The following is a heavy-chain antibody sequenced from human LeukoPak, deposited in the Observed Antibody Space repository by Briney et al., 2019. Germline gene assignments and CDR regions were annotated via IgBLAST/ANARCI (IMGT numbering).Heavy chain of an antibody. J-gene: IGHJ4*02. CDR3: AREDYYNSGGYYLDY. Sequence: TSETLSLTCTVSGVSISSSNSYWGWVRQPPGKGLEWIDSIYYSGNTYYNASLKSQVSISLDTSKNQFSLRLTSVTAADTAVYFCAREDYYNSGGYYLDYWGQGTLVTVSS. CDR2: IYYSGNT. CDR1: GVSISSSNSY. D-gene: IGHD3-22*01. V-gene: IGHV4-39*01.